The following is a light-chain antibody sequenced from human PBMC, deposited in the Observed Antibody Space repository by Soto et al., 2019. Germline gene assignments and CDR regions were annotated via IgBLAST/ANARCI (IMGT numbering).Light chain of an antibody. V-gene: IGKV3D-15*01. J-gene: IGKJ5*01. CDR1: QSVSTT. Sequence: EIVMTQSPATLSVCPGQRASLSCRASQSVSTTVAWYHQKPGQAPRLLIYYISTRATGIPARFSGSGSGTEFTLTINSLQSEDSAVYYCQQHNQWPITFGQGTRLEIK. CDR2: YIS. CDR3: QQHNQWPIT.